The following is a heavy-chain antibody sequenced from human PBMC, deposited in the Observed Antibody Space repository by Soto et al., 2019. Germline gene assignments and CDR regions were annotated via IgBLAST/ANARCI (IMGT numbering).Heavy chain of an antibody. J-gene: IGHJ5*02. D-gene: IGHD6-19*01. Sequence: SGPTLVNPTQTLTLTCIFSGFSLRTSGVGVGWIRRPPGKALEWLGFIYWNDDKRYSPSLKSRLTITKDTSKNQVVLTMTNMDPVDTATYYCAKSGSSGWYGWFDPWGQGTLVTVSS. CDR2: IYWNDDK. V-gene: IGHV2-5*01. CDR1: GFSLRTSGVG. CDR3: AKSGSSGWYGWFDP.